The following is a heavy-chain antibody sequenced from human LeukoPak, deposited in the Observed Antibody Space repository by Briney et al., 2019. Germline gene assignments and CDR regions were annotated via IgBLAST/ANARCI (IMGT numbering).Heavy chain of an antibody. CDR3: ARGVTMIVVAKVSDTLSAAEGDAFDI. J-gene: IGHJ3*02. CDR2: INPSGGST. D-gene: IGHD3-22*01. CDR1: GYTFTSYY. Sequence: ASVKVSCKASGYTFTSYYMHWVRQAPGQGLEWMGIINPSGGSTSYAQKFQGRVTMTRDTSTSTVYMELSSLRSEDTAVYYCARGVTMIVVAKVSDTLSAAEGDAFDIWGQGTMVTVSS. V-gene: IGHV1-46*01.